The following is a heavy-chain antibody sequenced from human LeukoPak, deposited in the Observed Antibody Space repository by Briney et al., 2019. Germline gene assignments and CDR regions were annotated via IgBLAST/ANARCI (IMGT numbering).Heavy chain of an antibody. J-gene: IGHJ4*02. CDR3: AREGGFYRPLDY. V-gene: IGHV4-4*02. CDR2: VHLDGRT. Sequence: PSETLSLTCGVSGGSVSSTNWWTWIRQPPGKGLEWIGEVHLDGRTNFNPSLKSRRTMSVDLSENHVSLKLTSVTAADTAVYYCAREGGFYRPLDYSGQGTLVTVSS. D-gene: IGHD6-25*01. CDR1: GGSVSSTNW.